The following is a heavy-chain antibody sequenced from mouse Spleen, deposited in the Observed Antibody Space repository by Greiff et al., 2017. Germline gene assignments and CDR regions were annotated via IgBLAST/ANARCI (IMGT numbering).Heavy chain of an antibody. CDR1: GYTFTSYW. CDR2: IHPNSGST. CDR3: ARSGYYGSSSFDY. J-gene: IGHJ2*01. Sequence: QVQLQQSGAELVKPGASVKLSCKASGYTFTSYWMHWVKQRPGQGLEWIGMIHPNSGSTNYNEKFKSKATLTVDKSSSTAYMQLSSLTSEDSAVYYCARSGYYGSSSFDYWGQGTTLTVSS. D-gene: IGHD1-1*01. V-gene: IGHV1-64*01.